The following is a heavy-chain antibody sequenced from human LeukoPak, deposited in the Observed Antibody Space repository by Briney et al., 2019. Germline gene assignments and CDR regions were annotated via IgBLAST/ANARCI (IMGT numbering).Heavy chain of an antibody. Sequence: PSQTLSLTCTVSGGSISSGSYYWSWIRQPAGKGLEWIGRIYTSGSTNYIPSLKSRVTISVDTSKNQFSLKLSSVTAADTAVYYCARGGGTFDPWGQGTLVTVSS. V-gene: IGHV4-61*02. CDR3: ARGGGTFDP. CDR2: IYTSGST. J-gene: IGHJ5*02. CDR1: GGSISSGSYY.